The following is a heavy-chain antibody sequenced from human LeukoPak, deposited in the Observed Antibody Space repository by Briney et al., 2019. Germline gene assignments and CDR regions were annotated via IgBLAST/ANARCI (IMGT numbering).Heavy chain of an antibody. Sequence: PSETLSLTCTVSGGSISGGSYDWSWIRQPAGKGLEWIGRIYTSGSTNYNPSLKSRVTISVDTSKNQFSLKLSSVTAADTAVYYCAREVVRGARYFDYWGQGTLVTVSS. J-gene: IGHJ4*02. V-gene: IGHV4-61*02. CDR2: IYTSGST. CDR1: GGSISGGSYD. CDR3: AREVVRGARYFDY. D-gene: IGHD3-10*01.